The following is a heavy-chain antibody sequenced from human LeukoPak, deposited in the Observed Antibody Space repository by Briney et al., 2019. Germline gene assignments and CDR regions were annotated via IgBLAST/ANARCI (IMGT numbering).Heavy chain of an antibody. Sequence: SVKVSCKASGYTFTSYDISWVRQAPGQGLEWMGGIIPMFGTAKYAQKFQGRVTITADKSTSTAYMELSSLRSEDTAVYYCASGTTDIVVVPATLRNYYFDYWGQGTLVTVSS. CDR3: ASGTTDIVVVPATLRNYYFDY. CDR1: GYTFTSYD. D-gene: IGHD2-2*01. J-gene: IGHJ4*02. CDR2: IIPMFGTA. V-gene: IGHV1-69*06.